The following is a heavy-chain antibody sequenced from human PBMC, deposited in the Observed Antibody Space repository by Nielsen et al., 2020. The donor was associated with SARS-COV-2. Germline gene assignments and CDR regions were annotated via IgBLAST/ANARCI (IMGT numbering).Heavy chain of an antibody. CDR3: AKVVAYGIYFDY. Sequence: GGSLRLSCAASGFTFDDYAMHWVRQTPGKGLEWVSRISWNSGSIGYADSVKGRFTISRDNAKNSLYLQMNSLRAEDTALYYCAKVVAYGIYFDYWGQGTLVTVSS. D-gene: IGHD2-15*01. CDR1: GFTFDDYA. V-gene: IGHV3-9*01. CDR2: ISWNSGSI. J-gene: IGHJ4*02.